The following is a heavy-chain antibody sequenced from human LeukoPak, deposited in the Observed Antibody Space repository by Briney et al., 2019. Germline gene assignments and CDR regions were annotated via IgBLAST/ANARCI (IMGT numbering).Heavy chain of an antibody. D-gene: IGHD2-2*01. J-gene: IGHJ6*03. CDR2: ISSSGSTI. Sequence: GGSLRLSCAASGFTFSSYSMNWVRQAPGKGLEWVSYISSSGSTIYYADSVKGRFTISRDNAKNSLYLQMNSLRAEDTAVYYCAKEYTQLLHYMDVWGKGTKVTVS. CDR1: GFTFSSYS. CDR3: AKEYTQLLHYMDV. V-gene: IGHV3-48*04.